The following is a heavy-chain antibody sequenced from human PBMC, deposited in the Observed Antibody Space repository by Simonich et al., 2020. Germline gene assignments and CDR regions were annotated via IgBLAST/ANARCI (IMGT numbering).Heavy chain of an antibody. J-gene: IGHJ4*02. D-gene: IGHD3-10*01. CDR1: GYTFTGYY. V-gene: IGHV1-2*02. CDR3: ARWPSIPASYGSGSYFDY. Sequence: QVQLVQSGAEVKKPGASVKVSCKASGYTFTGYYMHWVRQAPGQGLEWMGGINPNRGGPNYAQKFQGRVTMTRDTSISTAYMELSRLRSDDTAVYYCARWPSIPASYGSGSYFDYWGQGTLVTVSS. CDR2: INPNRGGP.